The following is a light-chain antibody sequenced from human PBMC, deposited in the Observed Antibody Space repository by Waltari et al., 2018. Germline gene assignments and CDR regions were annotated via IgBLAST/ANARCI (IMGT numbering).Light chain of an antibody. J-gene: IGKJ1*01. Sequence: EIVLTQSPGTLSLSPGERATLSCRASQSVSSTFLAWYQHKSGQPPRLLIYGSSRRATSDPDRFSGSGSGTDFTLTISRLEPEDFAVYYGKQYVRTALWAFDQGTKVEIK. V-gene: IGKV3-20*01. CDR1: QSVSSTF. CDR2: GSS. CDR3: KQYVRTALWA.